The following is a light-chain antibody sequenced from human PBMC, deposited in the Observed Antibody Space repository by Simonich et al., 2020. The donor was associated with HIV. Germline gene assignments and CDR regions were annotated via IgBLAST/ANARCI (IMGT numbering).Light chain of an antibody. CDR1: QSISTF. CDR2: GAS. J-gene: IGKJ1*01. CDR3: QQSYNSPWT. Sequence: DIQMPQSPSPLSASVGERVTITCRARQSISTFLNLYQQKPGKAPKVLIYGASSLESGVPSRFSGSGSGTDFTLTISSLQPEDFATYFCQQSYNSPWTFGQGTKVEIK. V-gene: IGKV1-39*01.